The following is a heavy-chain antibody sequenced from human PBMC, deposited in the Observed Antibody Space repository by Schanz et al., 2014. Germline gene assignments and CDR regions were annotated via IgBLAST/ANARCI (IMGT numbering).Heavy chain of an antibody. CDR3: ARAFGGYDPAGALDY. D-gene: IGHD5-12*01. CDR2: ISPYTGNT. Sequence: QVQLVQSGAEAKKPGASVKVSCKTSGYTFSDYGITWVRQAPGQGLEWVGWISPYTGNTHYFDKMEGRVTMTTDTSTSTAYMELRSLRSDDTAMYYCARAFGGYDPAGALDYWGQGTLXIVSS. J-gene: IGHJ4*02. V-gene: IGHV1-18*01. CDR1: GYTFSDYG.